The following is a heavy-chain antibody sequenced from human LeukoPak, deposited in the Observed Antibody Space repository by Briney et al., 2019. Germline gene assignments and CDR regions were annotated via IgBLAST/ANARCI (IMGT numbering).Heavy chain of an antibody. Sequence: GASVKVSCKASGYTFTGYYMHWVRQAPGQGLEWMGWINPNSGGTNYAQKFQGRVTMTRDTSISTAYMELSRLRSDDTAVYYCARVRSTQIAIAFDIWGQGTMVTVSS. V-gene: IGHV1-2*02. CDR3: ARVRSTQIAIAFDI. CDR1: GYTFTGYY. CDR2: INPNSGGT. J-gene: IGHJ3*02. D-gene: IGHD2-21*01.